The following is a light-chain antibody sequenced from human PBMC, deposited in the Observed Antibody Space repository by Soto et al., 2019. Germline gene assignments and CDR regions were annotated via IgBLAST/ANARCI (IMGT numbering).Light chain of an antibody. CDR3: QQYNNWHPLT. CDR1: QRVTTQ. V-gene: IGKV3D-15*01. Sequence: EIVLTQSPATLSLSPGERATLSCRASQRVTTQLAWYQQKPGQAPRLIIHGASSRATGVPARFSGSGSGTEFTLTISSLQSKDFAVYYCQQYNNWHPLTFGGGTKVDIK. CDR2: GAS. J-gene: IGKJ4*01.